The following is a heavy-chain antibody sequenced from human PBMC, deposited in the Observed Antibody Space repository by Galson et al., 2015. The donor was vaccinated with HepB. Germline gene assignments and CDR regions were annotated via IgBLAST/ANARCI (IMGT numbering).Heavy chain of an antibody. CDR3: ARAHGSGSD. CDR1: GGTFSSYA. J-gene: IGHJ4*02. D-gene: IGHD3-10*01. V-gene: IGHV1-69*04. Sequence: SVKVSCRASGGTFSSYAISWVRQAPGQGLEWMGRIIPILGIANYAQKFQGRVTITADKSTSTAYMELSSLRSEDTAVYYCARAHGSGSDWGQGTLVTVSS. CDR2: IIPILGIA.